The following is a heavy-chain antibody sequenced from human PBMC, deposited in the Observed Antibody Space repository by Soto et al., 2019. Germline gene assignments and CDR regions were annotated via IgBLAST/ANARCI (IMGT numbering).Heavy chain of an antibody. D-gene: IGHD2-2*01. CDR1: GFTLGAYA. V-gene: IGHV3-49*04. Sequence: EVQLVESGGGLVQPGQSLRLSCTGSGFTLGAYAMSWVRQAPGKGLEWVGSIRSRAYGGTTEYAASVKGRFTISRDASKSIASLQMNSLKTEDTAVYDWARYRLAPDLSDLDYWGQGTLVTVSS. CDR3: ARYRLAPDLSDLDY. CDR2: IRSRAYGGTT. J-gene: IGHJ4*02.